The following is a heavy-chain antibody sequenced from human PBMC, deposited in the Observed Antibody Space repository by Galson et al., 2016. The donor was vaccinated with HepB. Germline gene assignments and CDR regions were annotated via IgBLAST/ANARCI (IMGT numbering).Heavy chain of an antibody. J-gene: IGHJ4*02. Sequence: TLRLSCAASGFTFSDHYIDWVRQAPGKGLEWVGRSRDKAHSYTTEYAAAVKGRFAISRDESENSLYLQMNSLKTEDTAVYYCATTSWFRVDYWGQGTLVTVSS. CDR3: ATTSWFRVDY. D-gene: IGHD2-2*01. CDR1: GFTFSDHY. CDR2: SRDKAHSYTT. V-gene: IGHV3-72*01.